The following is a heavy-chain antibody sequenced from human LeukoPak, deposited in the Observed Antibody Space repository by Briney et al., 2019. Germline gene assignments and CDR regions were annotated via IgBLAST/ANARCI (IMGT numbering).Heavy chain of an antibody. CDR3: ARPLSISGYYYDAFDI. Sequence: TSETLSLTCAVSGGSISSGGYSWSWIRQPPGKGLEWIGYIYHSGSTYYNPSLKSRVTISVDTSKNQFSLKLSSVTAADTAVYYCARPLSISGYYYDAFDIWGQGTMVTVSS. D-gene: IGHD3-22*01. J-gene: IGHJ3*02. V-gene: IGHV4-30-2*01. CDR1: GGSISSGGYS. CDR2: IYHSGST.